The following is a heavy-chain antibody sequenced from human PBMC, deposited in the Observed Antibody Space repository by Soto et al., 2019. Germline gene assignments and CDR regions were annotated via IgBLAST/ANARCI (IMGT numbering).Heavy chain of an antibody. Sequence: EVQLVESGGGLVQPGRSLRLSCAASGFTFDDYAMRWVRQAPGKGLEWDSGLNWNSANIGYADSVNGRVSISRDNAKNSLYLQMNSLRAEDTALYYCAKGSCISPSCAVLDSWGQGTLVTVSS. D-gene: IGHD2-2*01. J-gene: IGHJ4*02. CDR1: GFTFDDYA. V-gene: IGHV3-9*01. CDR3: AKGSCISPSCAVLDS. CDR2: LNWNSANI.